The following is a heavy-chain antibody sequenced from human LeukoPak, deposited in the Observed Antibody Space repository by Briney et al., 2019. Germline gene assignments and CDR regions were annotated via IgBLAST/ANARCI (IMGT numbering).Heavy chain of an antibody. CDR2: IIPILGIA. D-gene: IGHD5-18*01. V-gene: IGHV1-69*04. Sequence: ASVKVSFTSSGGTFSSYAISWVRQAPGQGLEWMGRIIPILGIANYAQKFQGRVTITADKSTSTAYMELSSLRSEDTAVSYCARDGAYSYGYAYFDYWGQGTLVTVSS. CDR1: GGTFSSYA. J-gene: IGHJ4*02. CDR3: ARDGAYSYGYAYFDY.